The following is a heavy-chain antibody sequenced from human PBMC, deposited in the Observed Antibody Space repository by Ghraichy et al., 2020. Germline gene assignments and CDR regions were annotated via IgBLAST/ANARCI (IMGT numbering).Heavy chain of an antibody. Sequence: SETLSLTCTVSGGSISSSSYYWGWIRQPPGKGLEWIGSIYYSGSTYYNPSLKSRVTISVDTSKNQFSLKLSSVTAADTAVYYCARQYYDILTGYYGGYYFDYWGQGTLVTVSS. CDR3: ARQYYDILTGYYGGYYFDY. D-gene: IGHD3-9*01. CDR2: IYYSGST. CDR1: GGSISSSSYY. V-gene: IGHV4-39*01. J-gene: IGHJ4*02.